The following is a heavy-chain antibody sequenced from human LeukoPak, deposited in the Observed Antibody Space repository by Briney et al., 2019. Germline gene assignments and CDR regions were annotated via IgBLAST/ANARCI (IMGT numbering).Heavy chain of an antibody. CDR3: ARAKNYYDSSGYYY. CDR1: GYTFTSYD. J-gene: IGHJ4*02. V-gene: IGHV1-8*01. D-gene: IGHD3-22*01. Sequence: ASAKVSCKASGYTFTSYDINWVRQATGQGLERMGWMNPNSGNTGYAQKFQGRVTMTRNTSISTAYMELSSLRSEDTAVYYCARAKNYYDSSGYYYWGQGTLVTVSS. CDR2: MNPNSGNT.